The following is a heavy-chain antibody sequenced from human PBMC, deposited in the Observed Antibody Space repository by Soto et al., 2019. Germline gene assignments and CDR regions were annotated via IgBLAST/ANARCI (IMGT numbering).Heavy chain of an antibody. Sequence: QVQLVQSGAEVKKPGSSVKVSCKASGGTFSSYTISWVRQAPGQGLEWMGRIIPILGIANYAQKFQGRVTITADKSTSTAYMELSSLRSEDTAVYYCARDRGYCSSTSCYGQGGPCNWFDPWGQGTLVTVSS. CDR2: IIPILGIA. J-gene: IGHJ5*02. D-gene: IGHD2-2*01. CDR3: ARDRGYCSSTSCYGQGGPCNWFDP. CDR1: GGTFSSYT. V-gene: IGHV1-69*08.